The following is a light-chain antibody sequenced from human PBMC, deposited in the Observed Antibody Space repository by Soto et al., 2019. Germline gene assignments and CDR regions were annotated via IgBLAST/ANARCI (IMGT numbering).Light chain of an antibody. CDR3: QQYNNWPPLT. V-gene: IGKV3-15*01. J-gene: IGKJ4*01. CDR1: QSVRSN. CDR2: GAS. Sequence: EIVMTQSPATLSVSPGERATLSCRASQSVRSNLAWYQQKPGQAPRLLIYGASTRATGIPVRFSGSGPGTEFTLTISSLQSEDFATYYCQQYNNWPPLTFGGGTKVEIK.